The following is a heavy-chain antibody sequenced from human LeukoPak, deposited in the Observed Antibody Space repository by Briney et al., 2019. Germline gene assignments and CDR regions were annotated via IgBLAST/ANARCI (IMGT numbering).Heavy chain of an antibody. V-gene: IGHV1-69*01. Sequence: GSSVKVSCKASGGTFSSYAISWVRQAPGQGLEWMGGIIPIFGTANYAQKFQGRVTITADESTSTAYMELSSLRSEDTAVYYCARDHRVVGLEVPAARDYYYGMDVWGQGTTVTVSS. J-gene: IGHJ6*02. D-gene: IGHD2-2*01. CDR2: IIPIFGTA. CDR1: GGTFSSYA. CDR3: ARDHRVVGLEVPAARDYYYGMDV.